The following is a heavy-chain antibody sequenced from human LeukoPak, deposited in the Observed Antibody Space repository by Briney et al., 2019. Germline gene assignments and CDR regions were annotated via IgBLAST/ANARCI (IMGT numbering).Heavy chain of an antibody. CDR2: IWYDGSNK. CDR3: ARDSTSFDY. J-gene: IGHJ4*02. V-gene: IGHV3-33*01. CDR1: GFTFSTYA. Sequence: PGRSLILSCAASGFTFSTYAMHWVRQAPGKGLEWVAVIWYDGSNKYYADSVKGRFTISRDNSKNTLYLQMNSPRAEDTAVYYCARDSTSFDYWGQGTLVTVSS.